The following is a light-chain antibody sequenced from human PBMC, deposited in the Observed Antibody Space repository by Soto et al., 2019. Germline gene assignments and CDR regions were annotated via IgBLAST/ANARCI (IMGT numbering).Light chain of an antibody. Sequence: DIQMTQSPSTLSASVGDRVTVTCRASQSISSWLAWYQQKPGKAPKLLIYDASSLESDVPSRFSGSGSGTEFTLTISSLQPGDFATYYCQQYHSYSPFTFGPGTKVDIK. V-gene: IGKV1-5*01. J-gene: IGKJ3*01. CDR1: QSISSW. CDR3: QQYHSYSPFT. CDR2: DAS.